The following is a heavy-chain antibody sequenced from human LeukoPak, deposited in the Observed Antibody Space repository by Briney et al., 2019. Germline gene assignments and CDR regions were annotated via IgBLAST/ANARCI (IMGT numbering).Heavy chain of an antibody. D-gene: IGHD6-13*01. CDR2: ISAYNGNT. Sequence: GASVKVSCKASGYTFTSYGISWVRQAPGQGLEWMGWISAYNGNTNYAQKLQGRVTMTTDTSTSTAYMELRSLRSDDTAVYYCARAGSRGGIAAAGTPLDYWGQGTLVTVSS. CDR3: ARAGSRGGIAAAGTPLDY. J-gene: IGHJ4*02. V-gene: IGHV1-18*01. CDR1: GYTFTSYG.